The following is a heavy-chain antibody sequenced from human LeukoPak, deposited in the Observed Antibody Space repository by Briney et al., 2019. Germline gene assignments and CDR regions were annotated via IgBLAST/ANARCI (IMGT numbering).Heavy chain of an antibody. Sequence: GGSLRLSCASSGFTFSNYAMRWVREAPGKVLEYVSAISYNGGSTYYANSVKGRFTISRDNSKNTLYLQMGSLIAEDMAVYYCAVLLTSDAFDIWGQGTMVTVSS. CDR2: ISYNGGST. CDR1: GFTFSNYA. D-gene: IGHD4/OR15-4a*01. V-gene: IGHV3-64*01. J-gene: IGHJ3*02. CDR3: AVLLTSDAFDI.